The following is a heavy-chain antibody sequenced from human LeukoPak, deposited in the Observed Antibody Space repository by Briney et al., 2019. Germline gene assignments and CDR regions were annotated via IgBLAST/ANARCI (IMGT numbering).Heavy chain of an antibody. J-gene: IGHJ3*02. CDR2: IYYSGST. Sequence: SETLSLTCTVSGGSISSYYWSWIWQPPGKGLEWIGYIYYSGSTNYNPSLKSRVTISVDTSKNQFSLKLSSVTAADTAVYYCARVDYYDSSGVGAFDIWGQGTMVTVSS. CDR1: GGSISSYY. D-gene: IGHD3-22*01. V-gene: IGHV4-59*01. CDR3: ARVDYYDSSGVGAFDI.